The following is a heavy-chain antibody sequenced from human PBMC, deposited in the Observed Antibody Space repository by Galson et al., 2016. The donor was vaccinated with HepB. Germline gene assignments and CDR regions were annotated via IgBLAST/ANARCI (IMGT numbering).Heavy chain of an antibody. J-gene: IGHJ4*02. CDR2: TYYRSNWYN. CDR1: GDSVSSNSAA. D-gene: IGHD1-14*01. Sequence: CAISGDSVSSNSAAWNWIRQSPSRGLEWLGRTYYRSNWYNDYAVSVKRRIILNSDTSKNQFSLHLFSVTPEDTAVYYCARDRTPQPGTLDYWGQGILVTVSS. CDR3: ARDRTPQPGTLDY. V-gene: IGHV6-1*01.